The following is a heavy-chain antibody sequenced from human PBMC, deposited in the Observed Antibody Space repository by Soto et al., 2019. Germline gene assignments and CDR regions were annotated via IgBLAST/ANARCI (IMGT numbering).Heavy chain of an antibody. J-gene: IGHJ4*02. CDR2: IWYDGSNK. CDR3: ARAQVGVGASLDFDY. D-gene: IGHD1-26*01. CDR1: GFTFSSYG. V-gene: IGHV3-33*01. Sequence: QVQLVESGGGVVQPGRSLRLSCAASGFTFSSYGMHWVRQAPGKGLEWVAVIWYDGSNKYYADSVKGRFTISRDNSKNTLYVQMNSLRAEDTAVYYCARAQVGVGASLDFDYGGQGTLVTVSS.